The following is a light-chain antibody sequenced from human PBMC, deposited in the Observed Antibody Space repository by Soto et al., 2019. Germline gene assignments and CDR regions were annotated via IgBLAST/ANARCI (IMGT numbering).Light chain of an antibody. CDR1: STNIGDNY. CDR3: GPWDDSLVSYV. CDR2: DND. V-gene: IGLV1-51*01. J-gene: IGLJ1*01. Sequence: QAVLTQPPSVSAAPGQRVIISCSGSSTNIGDNYVSWYQHLPGTAPKLVVYDNDRRPSELPGRFSGSKSGTSATLVITGRQTGDAADSYCGPWDDSLVSYVFGAGTKLTVL.